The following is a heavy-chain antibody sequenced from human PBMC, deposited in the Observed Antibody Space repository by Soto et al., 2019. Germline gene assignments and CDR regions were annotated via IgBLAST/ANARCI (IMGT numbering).Heavy chain of an antibody. J-gene: IGHJ4*02. CDR3: ARGGVSTRTFDY. CDR1: GYNFAGYW. CDR2: IYPSDSDT. Sequence: GASVKISCKGSGYNFAGYWIAWVRQMPGKGLELMGIIYPSDSDTRYRPSFQGQVTISADKSISSAYLQWSSLRASDTAMYYCARGGVSTRTFDYWGQGTPVTVSS. V-gene: IGHV5-51*01. D-gene: IGHD3-3*01.